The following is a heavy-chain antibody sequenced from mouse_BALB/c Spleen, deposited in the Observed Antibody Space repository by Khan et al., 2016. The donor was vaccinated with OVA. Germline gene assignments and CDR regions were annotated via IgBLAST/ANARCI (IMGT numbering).Heavy chain of an antibody. CDR3: ARRGLRWDFDY. V-gene: IGHV1-7*01. D-gene: IGHD1-1*01. Sequence: VQLQQSGAELAKPGASVKMSCKASGYTFINYWILWVKQRPGQGLEWIGYINPSTGYTEYHQNFKDKATLTADKYSSTAYMQLSSRTSEDSAVYYCARRGLRWDFDYWGQGTTLTVSS. J-gene: IGHJ2*01. CDR1: GYTFINYW. CDR2: INPSTGYT.